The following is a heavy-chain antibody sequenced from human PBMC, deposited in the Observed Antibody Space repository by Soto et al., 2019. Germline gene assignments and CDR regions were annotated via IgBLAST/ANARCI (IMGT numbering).Heavy chain of an antibody. CDR3: ARDPGAASFDF. J-gene: IGHJ4*02. Sequence: ASVKVSCKASGYTFTNYFVSWVRQAPGEGLEWVGWINTSNDNKLYAQKLQGRLTLTTDTSTSTAYMDLTTLRSDDTAVYFCARDPGAASFDFCAQGTLVTVSS. D-gene: IGHD2-15*01. CDR2: INTSNDNK. V-gene: IGHV1-18*01. CDR1: GYTFTNYF.